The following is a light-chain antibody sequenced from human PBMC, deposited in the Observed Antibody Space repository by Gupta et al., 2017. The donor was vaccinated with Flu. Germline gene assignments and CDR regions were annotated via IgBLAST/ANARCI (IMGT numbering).Light chain of an antibody. CDR2: GAS. J-gene: IGKJ4*01. CDR3: QQDNDWPNT. CDR1: QSVSSK. V-gene: IGKV3-15*01. Sequence: EIAMTQSPATLSVSPGERVTLSCRASQSVSSKLAWYQQKPGQAPRLLIFGASTRATGIPARFSGSGSGTEFTLTINSLQSEDFAAYCCQQDNDWPNTFGGGTKVEIK.